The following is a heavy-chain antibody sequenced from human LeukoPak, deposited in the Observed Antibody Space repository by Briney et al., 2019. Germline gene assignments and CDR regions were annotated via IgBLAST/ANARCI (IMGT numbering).Heavy chain of an antibody. CDR1: GGTFSSYA. Sequence: ASVKVSCKASGGTFSSYAISWVRQAPGQGLEWMGGIIPIFGTANYAQKFQGRVTITADESTSTAYMELSSLRSEDTAVYYCARVDDYVWGSYRSRALDIWGQGTMVTVSS. CDR2: IIPIFGTA. V-gene: IGHV1-69*13. J-gene: IGHJ3*02. D-gene: IGHD3-16*02. CDR3: ARVDDYVWGSYRSRALDI.